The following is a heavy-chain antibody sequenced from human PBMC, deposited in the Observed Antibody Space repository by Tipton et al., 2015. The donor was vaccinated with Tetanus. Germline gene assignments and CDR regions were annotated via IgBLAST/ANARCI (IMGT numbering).Heavy chain of an antibody. CDR1: DGSINSYY. CDR2: IYFSGHT. V-gene: IGHV4-59*01. J-gene: IGHJ6*02. Sequence: GLVKPSETLSLTCTVSDGSINSYYWSWLRRPPGKALEWIGYIYFSGHTKYSPSLKSRVTMSVDTSMNQVSLNLTSVTAADSAVYFCARHSGWFNFYSVVYVWGQGTTVTVSS. D-gene: IGHD6-19*01. CDR3: ARHSGWFNFYSVVYV.